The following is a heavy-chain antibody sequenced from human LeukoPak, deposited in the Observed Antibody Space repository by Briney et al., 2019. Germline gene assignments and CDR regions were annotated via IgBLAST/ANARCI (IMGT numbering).Heavy chain of an antibody. CDR1: GGSISSYY. CDR2: INHSGST. Sequence: SSETLSLTCTVSGGSISSYYWSWIRQPAGKGLEWIGEINHSGSTNYNPSLKSRVTISVDTSKNQFSLKLSSVTAADTAVYYCARGLVGYSYGAWGQGTLVTVSS. D-gene: IGHD5-18*01. J-gene: IGHJ4*02. CDR3: ARGLVGYSYGA. V-gene: IGHV4-34*01.